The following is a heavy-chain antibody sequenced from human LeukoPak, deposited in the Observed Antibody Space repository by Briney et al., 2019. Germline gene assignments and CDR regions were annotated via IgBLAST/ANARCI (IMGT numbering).Heavy chain of an antibody. V-gene: IGHV1-2*02. Sequence: ASVKVSCKASGYTFTGNIIHWVREPPGQGLEWMGGINPNSGGTNNAQTFQGRVTMTRDTSISTAYMELSRLRSDDTAVYYCATNSGYVGLPNDYWGQGTLVTVSS. CDR2: INPNSGGT. J-gene: IGHJ4*02. D-gene: IGHD5-12*01. CDR3: ATNSGYVGLPNDY. CDR1: GYTFTGNI.